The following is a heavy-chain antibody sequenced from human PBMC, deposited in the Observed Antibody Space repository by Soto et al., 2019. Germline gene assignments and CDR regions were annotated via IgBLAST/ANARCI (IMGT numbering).Heavy chain of an antibody. V-gene: IGHV3-74*01. D-gene: IGHD4-17*01. CDR2: IDGDGTHI. J-gene: IGHJ4*02. CDR3: ARDFTTAETPGDDFDY. Sequence: EVQLVESGGGLVQPGGSVRLSCAASGFTSSHYWMHWVRQVPGKGLLWVARIDGDGTHITYADFVKGRFTISRDNAKNTVGLQMNSLSAEDTAVYYCARDFTTAETPGDDFDYWGQGTLLTVSS. CDR1: GFTSSHYW.